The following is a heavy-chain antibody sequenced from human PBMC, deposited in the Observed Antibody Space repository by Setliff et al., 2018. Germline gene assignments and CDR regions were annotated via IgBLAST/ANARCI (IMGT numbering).Heavy chain of an antibody. D-gene: IGHD2-15*01. V-gene: IGHV4-59*11. CDR3: ARENGYCSGGACYFMFDY. CDR1: DGSSSSHY. J-gene: IGHJ4*02. CDR2: IHFSGTT. Sequence: SETLSLTCTVSDGSSSSHYWSWIRQPPGKGLEWIVYIHFSGTTNYNPSLKSRVTLSLDTSKTQFSLELSSVTDADTALYYCARENGYCSGGACYFMFDYWGQGTLVTVS.